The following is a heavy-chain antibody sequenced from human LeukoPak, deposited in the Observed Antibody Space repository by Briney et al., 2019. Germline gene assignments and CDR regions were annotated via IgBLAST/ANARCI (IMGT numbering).Heavy chain of an antibody. Sequence: ASVKVSCKASGFTFTSSAVQWVRQARGQRLEWIGWIVVGSGNTNYAQKFQERVIITRDMSTSTAYMELSSLRSEDTAVYYCAAELNYDFWSGYFLYYYYGMDVWGQGTTVTVSS. CDR1: GFTFTSSA. V-gene: IGHV1-58*01. CDR2: IVVGSGNT. J-gene: IGHJ6*02. CDR3: AAELNYDFWSGYFLYYYYGMDV. D-gene: IGHD3-3*01.